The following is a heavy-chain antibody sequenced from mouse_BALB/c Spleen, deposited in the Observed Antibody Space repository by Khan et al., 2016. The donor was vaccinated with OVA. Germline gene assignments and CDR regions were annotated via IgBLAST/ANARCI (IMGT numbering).Heavy chain of an antibody. CDR1: GYSITSDYV. D-gene: IGHD2-1*01. J-gene: IGHJ2*01. V-gene: IGHV3-2*02. CDR3: TRSYGNYLDY. CDR2: ISYSGSV. Sequence: QLEESGPGLVKPSQSLSLSCTVTGYSITSDYVWNGIRQLPGNKLEWMGFISYSGSVSYNPAFKSRTTITRDTSKNQFFLQLNSVTTEDTATYYCTRSYGNYLDYWGQGTTLTVSS.